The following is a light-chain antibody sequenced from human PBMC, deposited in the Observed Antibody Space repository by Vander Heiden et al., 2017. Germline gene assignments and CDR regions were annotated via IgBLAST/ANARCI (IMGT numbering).Light chain of an antibody. CDR1: SSDVGSYNL. CDR2: EVS. V-gene: IGLV2-23*02. Sequence: QSALTQPASVSGSPGQSITISCTGTSSDVGSYNLVSWYQQHPGKAPKLMIYEVSQPPSGVSNRFSGSKSGNTASLTISGLQAEDEADYYCCSCVGSSTLVFGGGTKLTVL. J-gene: IGLJ2*01. CDR3: CSCVGSSTLV.